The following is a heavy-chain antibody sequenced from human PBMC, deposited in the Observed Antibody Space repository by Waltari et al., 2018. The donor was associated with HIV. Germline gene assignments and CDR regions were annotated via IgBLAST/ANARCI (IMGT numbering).Heavy chain of an antibody. CDR1: GYTVPSFSSA. CDR3: AKAGREEWLVNFYDP. CDR2: TYYRSKWYN. J-gene: IGHJ5*02. Sequence: QLQLQPSVSGLVMPSQTLSLTCFISGYTVPSFSSAWPWIRQTPSRGLDWLGRTYYRSKWYNDYAVSVKRRRTIKAETSKNQFALQLNSVTPEDTAVYYCAKAGREEWLVNFYDPWGQGTLVTVSS. D-gene: IGHD6-19*01. V-gene: IGHV6-1*01.